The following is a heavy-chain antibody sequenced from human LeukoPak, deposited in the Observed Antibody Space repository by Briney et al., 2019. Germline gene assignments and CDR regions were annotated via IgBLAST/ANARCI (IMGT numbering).Heavy chain of an antibody. J-gene: IGHJ4*02. D-gene: IGHD3-9*01. CDR3: ARDVLRYYFDY. CDR2: ISSSSSSYI. CDR1: GFTFSSYG. Sequence: PGGSLRLSCAASGFTFSSYGMSWVRQAPGKGLEWVSSISSSSSSYISYADSVKGRFTISRDNAKNSLYLQMNSLRAGDTAVYYCARDVLRYYFDYWGQGTLVTVSS. V-gene: IGHV3-21*06.